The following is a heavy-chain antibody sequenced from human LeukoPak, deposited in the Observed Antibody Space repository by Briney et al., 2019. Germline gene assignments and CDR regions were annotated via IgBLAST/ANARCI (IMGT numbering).Heavy chain of an antibody. CDR1: GYTFTGYY. CDR3: ARDGGSIRYGGNFPGYYYMDV. V-gene: IGHV1-2*02. Sequence: ASVKVSCKASGYTFTGYYMHWVRQAPGQGLEWMGWINPNSGGTNYAQKFQGRVTMTRDTSISTAYMELSRLRSDDTAVYYCARDGGSIRYGGNFPGYYYMDVWGKGTTVTVSS. D-gene: IGHD4-23*01. CDR2: INPNSGGT. J-gene: IGHJ6*03.